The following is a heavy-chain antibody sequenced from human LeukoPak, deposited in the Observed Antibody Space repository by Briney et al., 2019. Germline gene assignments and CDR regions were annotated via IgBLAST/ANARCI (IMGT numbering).Heavy chain of an antibody. CDR2: IYYSDSGKM. J-gene: IGHJ3*02. V-gene: IGHV4-39*01. CDR1: GGSISRSFYY. CDR3: ARRPPALGAFDI. Sequence: SETLSLTCTVSGGSISRSFYYWGWIRQSPGKGLEWIGSIYYSDSGKMYYNPSLKSRVTMSADTSKNQFSLRVSSVTAADTAVYYCARRPPALGAFDIWGQGTMVTVSS.